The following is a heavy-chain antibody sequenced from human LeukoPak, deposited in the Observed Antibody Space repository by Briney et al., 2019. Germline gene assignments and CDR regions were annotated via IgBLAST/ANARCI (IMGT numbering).Heavy chain of an antibody. Sequence: PGGSLRLSCAASGFTFSTFWMTWVRQAPGKGLEWVANIKHDGSEKYYVDSVKGRFTISRDNPVNSLYLQMNSLRAEDTAVYYCARGGTGVSDYWGQGTLVTIYS. CDR2: IKHDGSEK. CDR3: ARGGTGVSDY. D-gene: IGHD7-27*01. V-gene: IGHV3-7*05. CDR1: GFTFSTFW. J-gene: IGHJ4*02.